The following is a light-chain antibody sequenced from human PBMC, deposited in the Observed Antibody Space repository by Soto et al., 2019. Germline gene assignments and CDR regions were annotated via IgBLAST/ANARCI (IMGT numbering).Light chain of an antibody. V-gene: IGKV1-5*01. J-gene: IGKJ1*01. CDR1: QSISTR. Sequence: DIQMTQSPSTLSASVGDRVTITCRASQSISTRLAWYQQKPGKAPKLLIYDASSLESGVPSRFSGSAPGTEFTLTISSLQPDDFATYYCQQYNSYSTFGQGTKVDIK. CDR3: QQYNSYST. CDR2: DAS.